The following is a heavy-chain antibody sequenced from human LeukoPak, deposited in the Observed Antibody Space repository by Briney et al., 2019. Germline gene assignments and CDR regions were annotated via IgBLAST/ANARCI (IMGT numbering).Heavy chain of an antibody. D-gene: IGHD3-10*01. CDR3: ARGPMVLWFGELQYYFDY. Sequence: SETLSLTCTVSGGSISSYYWSWIRQPPGKGLEWIGYIYYSGSTNCNPSLKSRVTISVDTSKNQFSLKLSSVTAADTAVYYCARGPMVLWFGELQYYFDYWGQGTLVTVSS. CDR2: IYYSGST. CDR1: GGSISSYY. J-gene: IGHJ4*02. V-gene: IGHV4-59*01.